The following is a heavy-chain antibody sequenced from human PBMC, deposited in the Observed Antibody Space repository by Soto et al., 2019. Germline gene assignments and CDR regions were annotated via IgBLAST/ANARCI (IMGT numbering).Heavy chain of an antibody. J-gene: IGHJ5*02. CDR1: GFTFSSSW. D-gene: IGHD5-18*01. CDR3: ARGVLSRYGFGDP. Sequence: EVQLVESGGGLVQPGGSLRLSCAAAGFTFSSSWMHWVRQAPGKGLVWVSRISTDGTGTDYADSVKGRFTISRDNAKNTLYLQINSLRADDTAVYYCARGVLSRYGFGDPWGQGTLVTVSS. V-gene: IGHV3-74*01. CDR2: ISTDGTGT.